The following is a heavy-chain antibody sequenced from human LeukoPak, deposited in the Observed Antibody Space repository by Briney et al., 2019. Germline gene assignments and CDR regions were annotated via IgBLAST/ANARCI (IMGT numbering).Heavy chain of an antibody. D-gene: IGHD3-22*01. Sequence: ASVKVSCKTSEYTFTGDYMHWVRQAPGQGPEWMGWINLNSGGTTCAQKFQGRVTMTRDTSISTVYMELSRLRSDDTAVYYCTLRGNFDIRGYYHPWGQGTLVTVSP. CDR2: INLNSGGT. V-gene: IGHV1-2*02. CDR3: TLRGNFDIRGYYHP. J-gene: IGHJ4*02. CDR1: EYTFTGDY.